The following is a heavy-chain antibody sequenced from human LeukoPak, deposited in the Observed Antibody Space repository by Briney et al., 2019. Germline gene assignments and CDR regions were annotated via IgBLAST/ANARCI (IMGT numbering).Heavy chain of an antibody. CDR3: XKVIEXXXXXXX. CDR2: ISGSGGST. Sequence: GGSLRLSCAASGFTFPSYAMSWVRQAPGKGLEWVSVISGSGGSTYYADSVKGRFTISRDNSKNTLFLQMNSLRAEDTALYYXXKVIEXXXXXXXXGKGXTVTXXS. CDR1: GFTFPSYA. V-gene: IGHV3-23*01. D-gene: IGHD2/OR15-2a*01. J-gene: IGHJ6*03.